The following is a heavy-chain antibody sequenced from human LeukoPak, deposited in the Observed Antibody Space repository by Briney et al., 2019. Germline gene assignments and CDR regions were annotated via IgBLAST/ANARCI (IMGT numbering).Heavy chain of an antibody. J-gene: IGHJ5*02. D-gene: IGHD3-22*01. CDR1: GGSISSSSYY. Sequence: KPSETLSLTCTVSGGSISSSSYYWGWIRQPPGKGLEWIGSIYYSGSTYYNPSLKSRVTISVDTSKNQFSLKLSSVTAADTAVYYCARPRYDSSGPNWFDPWGQGTLVTVSS. CDR3: ARPRYDSSGPNWFDP. V-gene: IGHV4-39*01. CDR2: IYYSGST.